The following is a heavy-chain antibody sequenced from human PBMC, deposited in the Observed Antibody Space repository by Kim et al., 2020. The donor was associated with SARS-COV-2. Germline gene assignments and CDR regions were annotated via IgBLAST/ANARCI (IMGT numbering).Heavy chain of an antibody. D-gene: IGHD6-19*01. CDR2: INSDGSST. CDR1: GFTFSSYW. CDR3: ARDLRGSGWTTFPTYYYFSGMGG. J-gene: IGHJ6*02. Sequence: GGSLRLSCAASGFTFSSYWMHWVRQAPGKGLVWVSRINSDGSSTSYADSVKGRFTISRDNAKNTLYLQMNSLRAEDTAVYYCARDLRGSGWTTFPTYYYFSGMGGWGQGATVTGSS. V-gene: IGHV3-74*01.